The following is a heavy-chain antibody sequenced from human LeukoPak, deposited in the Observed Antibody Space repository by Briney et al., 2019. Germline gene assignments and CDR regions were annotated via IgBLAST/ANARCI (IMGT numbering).Heavy chain of an antibody. CDR2: ISAYNGNT. CDR1: GYTFTSYG. V-gene: IGHV1-18*01. D-gene: IGHD3-10*02. CDR3: ARDLAYGRGVGATEI. J-gene: IGHJ3*02. Sequence: ASVKVSCKASGYTFTSYGISWVRQAPGQGLEWMGWISAYNGNTNYAQKLQGRVTMTTDTSTSTAYMELSSPRSEDTAVYYCARDLAYGRGVGATEIWGQGTMVTVSS.